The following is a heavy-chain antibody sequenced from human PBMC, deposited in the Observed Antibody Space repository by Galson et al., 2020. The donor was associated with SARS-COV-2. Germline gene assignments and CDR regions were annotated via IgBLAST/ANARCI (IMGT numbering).Heavy chain of an antibody. V-gene: IGHV3-23*01. CDR1: GFTFRNYA. CDR2: IRDNGANT. Sequence: GESLKISCAAAGFTFRNYAMSWIRQAPGKRLEWVAAIRDNGANTWYADSVKGRFTIARDNFKGTMSLQMTSLRAEDTALYYCAKETWEFDQPRFDYWGQGDLVTVSS. D-gene: IGHD1-26*01. CDR3: AKETWEFDQPRFDY. J-gene: IGHJ4*02.